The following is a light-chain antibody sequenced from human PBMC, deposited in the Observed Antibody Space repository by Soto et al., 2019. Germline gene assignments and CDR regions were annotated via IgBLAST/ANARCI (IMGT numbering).Light chain of an antibody. V-gene: IGKV1-5*03. CDR1: QTISSW. Sequence: RRASQTISSWLAWYQQKPGKAPKLLIYKASTLKSGVPARFSVRGSGAELTLLISSLHPDEFALHYCQRHRTSAGAFSQGTKVDIK. CDR3: QRHRTSAGA. J-gene: IGKJ1*01. CDR2: KAS.